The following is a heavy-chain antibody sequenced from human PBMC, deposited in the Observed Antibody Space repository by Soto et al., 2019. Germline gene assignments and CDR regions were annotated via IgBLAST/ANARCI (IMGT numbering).Heavy chain of an antibody. V-gene: IGHV3-30*04. D-gene: IGHD3-10*01. CDR3: ARDYYAPESSNYWARNWFDP. J-gene: IGHJ5*02. Sequence: QVQLVDSGVGVVQPGRSLRLSCAASGFTFGNYTRHWVRHAPGKGLEWVAVISDDGNNKKYADSVEGRFTISIDNSKNTLFLQMNTLRAEDTDVYYCARDYYAPESSNYWARNWFDPWGQGTLVTVCS. CDR2: ISDDGNNK. CDR1: GFTFGNYT.